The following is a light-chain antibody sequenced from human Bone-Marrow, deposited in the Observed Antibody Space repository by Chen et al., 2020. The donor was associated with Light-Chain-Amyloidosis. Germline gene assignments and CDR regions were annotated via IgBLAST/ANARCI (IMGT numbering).Light chain of an antibody. CDR3: AAWDDSLSIWV. V-gene: IGLV1-47*01. Sequence: QSVLTQPPSASGTPGQRVIISCSGSSSTIGNNYVYWYQHLPGTASKLLIYNNSQRPSGVPDRISGSKSGTSASLAISGLRSEDESDYYCAAWDDSLSIWVFGGGTKVTVL. J-gene: IGLJ3*02. CDR1: SSTIGNNY. CDR2: NNS.